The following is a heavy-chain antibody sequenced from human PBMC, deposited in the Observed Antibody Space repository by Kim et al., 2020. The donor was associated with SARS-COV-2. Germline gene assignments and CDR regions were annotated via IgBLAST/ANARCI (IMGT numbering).Heavy chain of an antibody. CDR1: GYTFTSYA. V-gene: IGHV7-4-1*02. D-gene: IGHD2-2*03. CDR3: ARAALDEDYYYYGMDV. CDR2: INTNTGNP. Sequence: ASVKVSCKASGYTFTSYAMNWVRQAPGQGLEWMGWINTNTGNPTYAQGFTGRFVFSLDTSVSTAYLQISSLKAEDTAVYYCARAALDEDYYYYGMDVWGQGTTVTVSS. J-gene: IGHJ6*02.